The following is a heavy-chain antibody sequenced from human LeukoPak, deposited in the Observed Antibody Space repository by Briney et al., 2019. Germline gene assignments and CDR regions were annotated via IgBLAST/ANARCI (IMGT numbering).Heavy chain of an antibody. CDR3: AREGRKMGRGFDY. V-gene: IGHV3-30-3*01. CDR1: GFTFSSYA. J-gene: IGHJ4*02. Sequence: GRPLRLSCAASGFTFSSYAMHWVRQAPGKGLEWVAVISYDGSNKYYADSVKGRFTISRDNSKNTLYLQMNSLRAEDTAVYYCAREGRKMGRGFDYWGQGTLVTVSS. CDR2: ISYDGSNK.